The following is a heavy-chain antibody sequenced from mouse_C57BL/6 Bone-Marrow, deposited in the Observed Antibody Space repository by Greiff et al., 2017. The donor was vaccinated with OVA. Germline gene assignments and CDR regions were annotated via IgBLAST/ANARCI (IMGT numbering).Heavy chain of an antibody. CDR3: ASFYSNYSY. CDR1: GYTFTSYG. CDR2: IYPRSGNT. D-gene: IGHD2-5*01. V-gene: IGHV1-81*01. Sequence: QVQLQQSGAELARPGASVKLSCKASGYTFTSYGISWVKQRTGQGLEWIGEIYPRSGNTSYNEKFKGKATLTADKSSSTAYMELRSLTSEDSAVYFCASFYSNYSYWGQGTLVTVSA. J-gene: IGHJ3*01.